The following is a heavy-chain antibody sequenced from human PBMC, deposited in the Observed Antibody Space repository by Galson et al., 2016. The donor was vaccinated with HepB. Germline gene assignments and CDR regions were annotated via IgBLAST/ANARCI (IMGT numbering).Heavy chain of an antibody. J-gene: IGHJ6*02. CDR2: IKSKTDGGTT. V-gene: IGHV3-15*01. CDR1: GFTFSNAW. Sequence: SLRLSCAASGFTFSNAWMSWVRQASGKGLEWVGRIKSKTDGGTTDYAAPVKGRFSISRGDSKNTLYLQMSSLKTEDTAVYYCRYGMDVWGQGTTVTFSS. CDR3: RYGMDV.